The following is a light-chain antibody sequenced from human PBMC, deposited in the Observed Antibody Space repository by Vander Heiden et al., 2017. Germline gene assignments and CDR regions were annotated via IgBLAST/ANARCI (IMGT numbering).Light chain of an antibody. CDR2: DAS. CDR1: QDISNY. J-gene: IGKJ2*01. CDR3: QQYDNLRPT. Sequence: IQMTQSPSSLSASVGDRVTITCQASQDISNYLNWYQQKPGKAPKLLIYDASNLETGVPSRFSGSGSGTDFTFTISSLQPEDIATYYCQQYDNLRPTFGQGTKLEIK. V-gene: IGKV1-33*01.